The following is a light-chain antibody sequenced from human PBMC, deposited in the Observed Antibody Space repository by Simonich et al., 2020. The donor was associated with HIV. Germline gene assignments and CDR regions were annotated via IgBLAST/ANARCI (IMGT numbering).Light chain of an antibody. J-gene: IGKJ2*01. Sequence: DIVMTQSPDSLAVSLGERATINCKSSQSVLYSSNNKNYLVWYQQKPGQPPKLLIYGASTRESGVPDRFSGSGSGTDFTLTISSLQAEDVAVYYCQHYYTIPYTFGQGTKLEIK. CDR3: QHYYTIPYT. CDR2: GAS. V-gene: IGKV4-1*01. CDR1: QSVLYSSNNKNY.